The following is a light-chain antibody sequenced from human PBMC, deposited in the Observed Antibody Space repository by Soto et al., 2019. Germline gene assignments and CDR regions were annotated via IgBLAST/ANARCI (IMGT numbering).Light chain of an antibody. CDR2: GAS. J-gene: IGKJ4*02. CDR3: QQYGRSPLT. V-gene: IGKV3-20*01. CDR1: QSVSSSY. Sequence: EIVLTQSPGTLSLSPGERATLSCRASQSVSSSYLAWYQQKPGRAPRLIIYGASIRATGIPARFSRSGSGTDFTLIISRLEPEDFAVYYSQQYGRSPLTVAGRPKVDTK.